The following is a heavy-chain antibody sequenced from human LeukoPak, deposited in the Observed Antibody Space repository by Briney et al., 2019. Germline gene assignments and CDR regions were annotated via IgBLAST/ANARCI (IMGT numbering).Heavy chain of an antibody. CDR1: GFTFDDYA. CDR3: AKDSIAVAGIYGAFDI. D-gene: IGHD6-19*01. CDR2: IRWNSGSI. J-gene: IGHJ3*02. Sequence: PGGSLRLSCAASGFTFDDYAMHWVRQAPGKGLEWVSVIRWNSGSIGYADSVKGRFTISRDNARNSLYLQMNSLRAEDTALYYCAKDSIAVAGIYGAFDIWGQGTMVTVSS. V-gene: IGHV3-9*01.